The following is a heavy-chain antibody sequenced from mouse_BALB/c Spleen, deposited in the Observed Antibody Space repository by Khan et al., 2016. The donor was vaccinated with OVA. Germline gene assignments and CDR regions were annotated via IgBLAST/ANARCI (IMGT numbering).Heavy chain of an antibody. Sequence: QVQLKESGPGLVAPSQSLSITCTVSGFSLTDYGVSWIRQPPGKGLEWLGVIWGGGSTYYNSALKSRLSVSKDNSKSKVFLKMNSLQTDDTALYYCAKGVWSYYFALDYWGQGTSVTVSS. V-gene: IGHV2-6-5*01. CDR2: IWGGGST. D-gene: IGHD2-10*02. CDR1: GFSLTDYG. CDR3: AKGVWSYYFALDY. J-gene: IGHJ4*01.